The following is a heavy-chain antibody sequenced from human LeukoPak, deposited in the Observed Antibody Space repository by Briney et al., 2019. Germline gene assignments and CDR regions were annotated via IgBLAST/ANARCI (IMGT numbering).Heavy chain of an antibody. CDR3: ARDLGRYCSSTSCPADY. J-gene: IGHJ4*02. Sequence: PGGSLRLSCAASGFTFSSYGMHWVRQAPGKGLEWVAFIRYDGSNKYYADSVKGRFTISRDNSKNTLYLQMNSLRAEDTAVYYCARDLGRYCSSTSCPADYWGQGTLVTVSS. CDR2: IRYDGSNK. CDR1: GFTFSSYG. V-gene: IGHV3-30*02. D-gene: IGHD2-2*01.